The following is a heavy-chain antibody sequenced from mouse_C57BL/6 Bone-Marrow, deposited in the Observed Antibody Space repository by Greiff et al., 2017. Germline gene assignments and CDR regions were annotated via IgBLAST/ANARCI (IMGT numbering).Heavy chain of an antibody. D-gene: IGHD1-1*01. CDR2: IDPSDSET. V-gene: IGHV1-52*01. J-gene: IGHJ4*01. CDR1: GYTFTSYW. CDR3: ARDTTVVEAMDY. Sequence: VQLQQPGAELVRPGSSVKLSCKASGYTFTSYWMHWVKQRPIQGLEWIGNIDPSDSETHYNQKFKDKATLTVDKSSSTAYMQLSSLTSEDSAVYYCARDTTVVEAMDYWGQGTSVTVSS.